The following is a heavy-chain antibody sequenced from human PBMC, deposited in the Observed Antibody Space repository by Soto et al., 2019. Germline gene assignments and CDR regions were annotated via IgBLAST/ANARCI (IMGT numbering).Heavy chain of an antibody. CDR1: GNTFASHG. CDR3: ARVDPRGVAVVRDY. D-gene: IGHD3-10*01. V-gene: IGHV1-18*01. CDR2: ISGFNGQT. Sequence: ASVKVSCKASGNTFASHGFSWVRQAPGQGLEWMGWISGFNGQTNYALKFQGRVTLTTDASTGTAYMELRSLRSDDTAVYFCARVDPRGVAVVRDYWGQGTLVTVSS. J-gene: IGHJ4*02.